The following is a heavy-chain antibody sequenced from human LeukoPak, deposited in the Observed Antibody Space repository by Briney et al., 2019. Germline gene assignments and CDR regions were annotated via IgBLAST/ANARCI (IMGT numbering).Heavy chain of an antibody. J-gene: IGHJ4*02. CDR3: ARGLHGGSGSCDY. CDR2: IYYSGST. Sequence: RPSQTLSLTCTVSGGSISSGGYYWSWIRQPPGKGLEWIGYIYYSGSTNYNPSLKSRVTISVDTSKNQFSLKLSSVTAADTAVYYCARGLHGGSGSCDYWGQGTLVTVSS. CDR1: GGSISSGGYY. V-gene: IGHV4-61*08. D-gene: IGHD3-10*01.